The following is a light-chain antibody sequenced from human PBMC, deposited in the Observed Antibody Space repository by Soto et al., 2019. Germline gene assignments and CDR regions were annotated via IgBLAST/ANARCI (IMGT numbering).Light chain of an antibody. CDR1: SSDVDGYNY. Sequence: QSVLTQPASVSGSPGQSITISCTGTSSDVDGYNYVSWYQHHPGKVPQLMIYDVSNRPSGVSNRFSGSKSGNTASLTISGLQAEDEADYYCYSYTSSNTYVFGTGTKVTVL. V-gene: IGLV2-14*03. CDR3: YSYTSSNTYV. CDR2: DVS. J-gene: IGLJ1*01.